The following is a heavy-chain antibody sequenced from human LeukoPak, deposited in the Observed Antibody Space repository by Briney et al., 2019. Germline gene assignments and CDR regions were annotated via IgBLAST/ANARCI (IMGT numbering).Heavy chain of an antibody. CDR3: ARDIVADSSGYMRWFDP. V-gene: IGHV4-59*01. J-gene: IGHJ5*02. CDR1: GGSISSYY. Sequence: SETLSLTCTVSGGSISSYYWSWIRQPPGKGLEWIGYIYYSGSTNYNPSLKSRVTISVDTSKNQFSLKLSSVTAADTAVYYCARDIVADSSGYMRWFDPWGQGTLVTVSS. CDR2: IYYSGST. D-gene: IGHD3-22*01.